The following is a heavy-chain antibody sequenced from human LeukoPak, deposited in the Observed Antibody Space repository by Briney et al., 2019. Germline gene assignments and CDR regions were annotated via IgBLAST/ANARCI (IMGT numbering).Heavy chain of an antibody. D-gene: IGHD3-22*01. CDR1: GGSITSSSYY. V-gene: IGHV4-39*01. Sequence: SETLSLTCTVSGGSITSSSYYWGWIRQPPGKELEWIGTIYYSESTYYNPSLKSRVTISVDTSKNQFSLKLSSVTAADTAVYYCARSGNYYDSSGYYYDHWGQGTLVTVSS. CDR3: ARSGNYYDSSGYYYDH. CDR2: IYYSEST. J-gene: IGHJ4*02.